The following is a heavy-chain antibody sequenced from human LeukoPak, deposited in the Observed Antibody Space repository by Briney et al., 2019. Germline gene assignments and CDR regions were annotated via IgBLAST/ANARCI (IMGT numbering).Heavy chain of an antibody. CDR1: GDSVSSNSAA. V-gene: IGHV6-1*01. CDR2: TYYRSKWYY. D-gene: IGHD3-9*01. CDR3: ARDYWHYDILPGLYFDY. Sequence: SQTLSLTCAISGDSVSSNSAAWNWIRQSPSRGLEWLGRTYYRSKWYYDYGVSVKSRITINPDTSKNQFSLHLNSVTPEDTAVYYCARDYWHYDILPGLYFDYWGQGILVTVSS. J-gene: IGHJ4*02.